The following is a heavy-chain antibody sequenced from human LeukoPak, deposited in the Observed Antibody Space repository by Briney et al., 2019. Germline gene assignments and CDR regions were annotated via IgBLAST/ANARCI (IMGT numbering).Heavy chain of an antibody. D-gene: IGHD1-26*01. V-gene: IGHV1-3*01. CDR1: GYTFTSNY. Sequence: ASVKVSCKASGYTFTSNYIHWVRQAPGQGLEWMGWINGGNGNTKYSQKFQGRVTITRDTSASTAYMEVSSLRSEDTAVYYCTRTEWELPFDYWGQGTLVTVSS. J-gene: IGHJ4*02. CDR2: INGGNGNT. CDR3: TRTEWELPFDY.